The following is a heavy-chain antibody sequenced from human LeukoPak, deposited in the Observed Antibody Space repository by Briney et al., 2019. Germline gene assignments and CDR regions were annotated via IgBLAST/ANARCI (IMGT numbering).Heavy chain of an antibody. Sequence: GGSLRPSCAASGFTVSSNYMSWVRQAPGKGLEWVSVIYSGGSSYYTDSVKGRFTISRDNSKNTVYLQMNSLRVEDTAVYYCARDRETGGLDAFDIWGQGTMVTVSS. V-gene: IGHV3-66*01. J-gene: IGHJ3*02. CDR1: GFTVSSNY. D-gene: IGHD1-26*01. CDR2: IYSGGSS. CDR3: ARDRETGGLDAFDI.